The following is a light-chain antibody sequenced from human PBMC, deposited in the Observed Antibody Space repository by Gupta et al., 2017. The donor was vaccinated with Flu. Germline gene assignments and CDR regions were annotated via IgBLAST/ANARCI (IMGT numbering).Light chain of an antibody. CDR3: QQASSFPYS. Sequence: DIQMTQSPSSVSASVGDRVTITCRASQDIASWLAWYQQKPGKAPKLLIYGASSLQSGVPSRFSGSGSGTDFTLTISSLQPEDFAIYFCQQASSFPYSFGQRTKLEIK. J-gene: IGKJ2*03. CDR1: QDIASW. CDR2: GAS. V-gene: IGKV1-12*02.